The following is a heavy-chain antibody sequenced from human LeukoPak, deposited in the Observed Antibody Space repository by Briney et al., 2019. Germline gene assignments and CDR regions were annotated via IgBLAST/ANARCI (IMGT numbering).Heavy chain of an antibody. J-gene: IGHJ4*02. CDR1: GGSISNYY. Sequence: SETLSLTCAVSGGSISNYYWTWIRQPPGKGLEWIWCVYYSGSTNYTPSLKSRVTISIDTSKKQFSLKLNSVTAADTAVYYCARDSGVAAAIDSWGQGTLVTVSS. CDR2: VYYSGST. CDR3: ARDSGVAAAIDS. V-gene: IGHV4-59*01. D-gene: IGHD6-25*01.